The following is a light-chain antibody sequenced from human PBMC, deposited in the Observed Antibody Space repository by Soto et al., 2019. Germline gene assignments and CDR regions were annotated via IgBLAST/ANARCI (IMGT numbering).Light chain of an antibody. Sequence: EIVLTQSPATLSFSPGERATLSCRASQSVSSYLACYQQKPGQAPRLLIYDASNRATGIPARFSGSGSGTDFTLTISCLEPEDFAVYYCQQRSNWLKTFGQGTKREIK. J-gene: IGKJ2*01. V-gene: IGKV3-11*01. CDR1: QSVSSY. CDR2: DAS. CDR3: QQRSNWLKT.